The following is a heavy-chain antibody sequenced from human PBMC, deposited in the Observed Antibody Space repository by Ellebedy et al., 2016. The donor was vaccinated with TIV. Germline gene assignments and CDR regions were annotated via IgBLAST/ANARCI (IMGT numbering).Heavy chain of an antibody. CDR2: IIPVFGAA. Sequence: AASVKVSCKASGGTFRRSAISWVRQAPGQGLEWMGGIIPVFGAATYAQKFRGRVTITADGSTNTAYMELSSLRSDDTAVYYCAKEGAAMLTGVRWFDPWGQGTLVTVSS. V-gene: IGHV1-69*13. CDR3: AKEGAAMLTGVRWFDP. J-gene: IGHJ5*02. CDR1: GGTFRRSA. D-gene: IGHD5-18*01.